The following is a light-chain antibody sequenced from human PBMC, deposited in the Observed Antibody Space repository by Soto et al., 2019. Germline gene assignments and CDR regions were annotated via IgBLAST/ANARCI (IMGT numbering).Light chain of an antibody. J-gene: IGKJ4*01. Sequence: EIVLTQSPGTLSLSPGERATLSCRASQSISSSYLAWYQQKPGQAPRLLIYGASSMATGIPDRFSGSGSGTDFTLTISRLEPDDFAAYYCQQYGSSPLTFGGGTRVEIK. CDR2: GAS. CDR3: QQYGSSPLT. V-gene: IGKV3-20*01. CDR1: QSISSSY.